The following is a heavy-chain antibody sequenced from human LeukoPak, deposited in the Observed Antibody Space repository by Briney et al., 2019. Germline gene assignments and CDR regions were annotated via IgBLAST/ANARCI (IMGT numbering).Heavy chain of an antibody. V-gene: IGHV3-21*01. J-gene: IGHJ5*02. CDR3: ARDRSGWALNWFDP. D-gene: IGHD6-19*01. CDR1: GFTFSSYS. Sequence: PGGSLRLSCAASGFTFSSYSMNWVRQAPGKVLEWVSSISSSSSYIYYADSVKGRFTISRDNAKNSLYLQMNSLRAEVTAVYYCARDRSGWALNWFDPWGQGTLVTVSS. CDR2: ISSSSSYI.